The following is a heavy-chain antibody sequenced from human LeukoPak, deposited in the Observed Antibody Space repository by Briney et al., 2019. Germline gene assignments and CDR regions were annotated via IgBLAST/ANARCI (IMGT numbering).Heavy chain of an antibody. D-gene: IGHD6-19*01. CDR3: AREFQEASSGWPIDY. CDR1: GGSMSSYY. J-gene: IGHJ4*02. Sequence: SETLSLTCTISGGSMSSYYWSWIRQPPGKGLEWIGYIYYSGSTNYNPSLKSRVTISVDTSKNQFSLKLSSVTAADTAVYYCAREFQEASSGWPIDYWGQGTLVTVSS. V-gene: IGHV4-59*01. CDR2: IYYSGST.